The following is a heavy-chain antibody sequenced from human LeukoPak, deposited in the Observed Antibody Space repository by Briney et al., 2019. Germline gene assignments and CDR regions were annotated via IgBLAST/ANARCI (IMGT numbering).Heavy chain of an antibody. CDR3: ARQGSGSPRGYFDY. CDR1: GGSISSSSYY. V-gene: IGHV4-39*01. J-gene: IGHJ4*02. CDR2: IYYSGST. D-gene: IGHD3-10*01. Sequence: SETLSLTCTVSGGSISSSSYYWGWIRQPPGKGLEWIGSIYYSGSTYYNPSLKSRVTISVDTSKNPFSLKLSSVTAADTAVYYCARQGSGSPRGYFDYWGQGTLVTVSS.